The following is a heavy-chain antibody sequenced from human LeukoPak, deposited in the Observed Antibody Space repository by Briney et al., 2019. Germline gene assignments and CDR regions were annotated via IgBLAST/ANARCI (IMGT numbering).Heavy chain of an antibody. D-gene: IGHD3-22*01. V-gene: IGHV3-7*03. Sequence: GGSLRLSCAASGFTFSSYWMSWVRQAPGKGLEWVANIKQDGSEKYYVGSVKGRFTISRDNAKNSLYLQMNSLRAEDTAVYYCAREPYYYDSSLFDYWGQGTLVTVSS. CDR1: GFTFSSYW. J-gene: IGHJ4*02. CDR3: AREPYYYDSSLFDY. CDR2: IKQDGSEK.